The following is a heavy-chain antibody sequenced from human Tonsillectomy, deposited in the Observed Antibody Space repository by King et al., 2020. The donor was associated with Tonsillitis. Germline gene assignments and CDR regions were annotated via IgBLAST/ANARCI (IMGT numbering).Heavy chain of an antibody. D-gene: IGHD1-14*01. V-gene: IGHV3-30-3*01. CDR1: GFTFSSYA. CDR2: ISYDGSNK. J-gene: IGHJ4*02. Sequence: EQLVQSGGGVVQPGRSLRLSCAASGFTFSSYAMHWVRQAPGKGLEWVAVISYDGSNKYYADSVKGRFTISRDNSKNMLYLQMNSLRAEDTAVYYCAREWYHYFDYWGQGTLVTVSS. CDR3: AREWYHYFDY.